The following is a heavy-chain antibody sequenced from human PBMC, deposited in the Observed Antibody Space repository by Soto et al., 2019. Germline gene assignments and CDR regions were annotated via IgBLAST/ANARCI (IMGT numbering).Heavy chain of an antibody. CDR3: AITPGIEVAGPDY. Sequence: SETLSLTCTVSVDSITTYYWSWIRQPAGKGLEWIGRTDTSGNTNYNPSLKSRVTMSVDTSKNRFSLSLDSVTAADTAVYYCAITPGIEVAGPDYWGQGTLVTV. V-gene: IGHV4-4*07. CDR1: VDSITTYY. J-gene: IGHJ4*02. CDR2: TDTSGNT. D-gene: IGHD6-19*01.